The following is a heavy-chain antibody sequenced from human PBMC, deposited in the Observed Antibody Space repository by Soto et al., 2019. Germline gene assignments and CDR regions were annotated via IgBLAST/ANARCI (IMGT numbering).Heavy chain of an antibody. J-gene: IGHJ5*02. CDR3: ARTADCSTSCNNENWFDP. V-gene: IGHV1-18*01. Sequence: ASVKVSCKASGYTFTSYGISWVRQAPGQGLEWMGWISAYNGNTNYAQKLQGRVTMTTDTSTSTAYMELRSLRSDDTAVYYCARTADCSTSCNNENWFDPWGQGTLVTVSS. D-gene: IGHD2-2*01. CDR2: ISAYNGNT. CDR1: GYTFTSYG.